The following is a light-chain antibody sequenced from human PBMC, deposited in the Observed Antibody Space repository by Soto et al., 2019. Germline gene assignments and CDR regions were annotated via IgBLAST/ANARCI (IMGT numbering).Light chain of an antibody. Sequence: DIQMTQSPSTLSASLGDRVTITCRASQSISSWLAWYQQKPGKAPRLLVYKASSLQSGVPSRFSGSGSGTEFTLTISRLQPDDFATYYCQQYSDSPLTFGGGTRVEIK. J-gene: IGKJ4*01. V-gene: IGKV1-5*03. CDR3: QQYSDSPLT. CDR1: QSISSW. CDR2: KAS.